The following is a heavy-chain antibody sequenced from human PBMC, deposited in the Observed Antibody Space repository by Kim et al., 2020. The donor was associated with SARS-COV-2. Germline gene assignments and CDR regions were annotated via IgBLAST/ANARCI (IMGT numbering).Heavy chain of an antibody. D-gene: IGHD3-10*01. CDR1: GYTFTSYY. CDR3: SRYRIPMVRGAPDY. CDR2: INPSNDAT. J-gene: IGHJ4*02. Sequence: ASVKVSCKASGYTFTSYYVHWVRQAPGQGLEWMGIINPSNDATTYTQKFQGRVTLTRDTSTSTVYMELSSLISDDTALYYCSRYRIPMVRGAPDYWGQGTLVTVSS. V-gene: IGHV1-46*01.